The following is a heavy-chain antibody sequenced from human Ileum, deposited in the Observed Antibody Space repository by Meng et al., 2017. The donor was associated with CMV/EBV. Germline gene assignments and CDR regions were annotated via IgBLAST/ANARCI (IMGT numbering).Heavy chain of an antibody. CDR3: VTDQDRLGGI. V-gene: IGHV3-7*01. D-gene: IGHD5-12*01. CDR1: GFSFSKHW. J-gene: IGHJ3*02. Sequence: GGSLRLSCVASGFSFSKHWMSWVRQAPGKGLEYLANINLYGSEKYYMDSVKGRFTISRDNAKNSLFLQMNSLRAKDTAVYYCVTDQDRLGGIWGQGTMVTVSS. CDR2: INLYGSEK.